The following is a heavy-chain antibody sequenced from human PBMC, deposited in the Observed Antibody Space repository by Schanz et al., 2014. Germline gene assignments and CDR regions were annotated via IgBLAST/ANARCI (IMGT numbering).Heavy chain of an antibody. CDR3: ARGTDWNLHY. Sequence: QVQLVESGGGLVKPGGSLRLSCAASGFTFRDYYMSWIHQAPGKGLEWVAVIWSDGSTKYYADSVKGRFTISRDNSKNTLYLQMNSLRADDTAVYYCARGTDWNLHYWGQGALVTVSS. CDR2: IWSDGSTK. CDR1: GFTFRDYY. V-gene: IGHV3-33*08. D-gene: IGHD1-1*01. J-gene: IGHJ4*02.